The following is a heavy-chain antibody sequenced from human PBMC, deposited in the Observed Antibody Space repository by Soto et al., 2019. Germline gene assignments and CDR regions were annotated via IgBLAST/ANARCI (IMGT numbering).Heavy chain of an antibody. CDR3: AADPPSRTPEDIYYYYYGMDV. D-gene: IGHD1-7*01. V-gene: IGHV1-58*01. CDR1: GFTFTSSA. CDR2: IVVGSGNT. J-gene: IGHJ6*02. Sequence: SVKVSCKASGFTFTSSAVQWVRQARGQRLEWIGWIVVGSGNTNYAQKFQERVTITRDMSTSTAYMELSSLRSEDTAVYYCAADPPSRTPEDIYYYYYGMDVWGQGTTVTASS.